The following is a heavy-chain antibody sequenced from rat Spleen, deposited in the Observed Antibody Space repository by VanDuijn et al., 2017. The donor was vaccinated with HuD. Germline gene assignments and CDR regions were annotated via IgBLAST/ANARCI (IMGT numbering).Heavy chain of an antibody. CDR3: TRESLPGFNSHWFLS. D-gene: IGHD1-4*01. CDR1: GFSLITNS. CDR2: ISTGGNT. Sequence: QVQLKESGPGLVQPSQTLSLTCTVSGFSLITNSVHWVRQPPGEGLEWIAAISTGGNTYYNSALSSRLSISRDTSKSQVFLKVDSLQTEDTATYFCTRESLPGFNSHWFLSWGQGTLVTVSS. V-gene: IGHV2-6*01. J-gene: IGHJ3*01.